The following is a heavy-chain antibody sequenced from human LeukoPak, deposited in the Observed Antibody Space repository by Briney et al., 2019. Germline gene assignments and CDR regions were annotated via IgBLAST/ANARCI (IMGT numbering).Heavy chain of an antibody. CDR3: AQPGIAAVNYYYYMDV. D-gene: IGHD6-13*01. Sequence: PGRSLRLSCTTSGFTFGDYAMSWVRQAPGKGLEWVSAISGSGGSTYYADSVKGRFTISRDNSKNTLYLQMNSLRAEDTAVYYCAQPGIAAVNYYYYMDVWGKGTTVTVSS. CDR2: ISGSGGST. CDR1: GFTFGDYA. J-gene: IGHJ6*03. V-gene: IGHV3-23*01.